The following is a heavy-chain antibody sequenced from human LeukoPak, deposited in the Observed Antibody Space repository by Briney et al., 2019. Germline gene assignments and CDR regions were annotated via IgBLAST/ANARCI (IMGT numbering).Heavy chain of an antibody. CDR2: IYYSGST. Sequence: SETLSLTCTVSGGSISSYYWSWIRQPPGKGLEWIGYIYYSGSTNYNPSLKSRVTISVDTSKNQFSLKLSSVTAAGTAVYYCAGQIWGSSAFDIWGQGTMVTVSS. D-gene: IGHD7-27*01. CDR3: AGQIWGSSAFDI. V-gene: IGHV4-59*01. CDR1: GGSISSYY. J-gene: IGHJ3*02.